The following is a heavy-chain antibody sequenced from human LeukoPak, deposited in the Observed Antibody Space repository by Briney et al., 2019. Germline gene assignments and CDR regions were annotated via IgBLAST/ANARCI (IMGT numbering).Heavy chain of an antibody. CDR2: INTNTGNP. D-gene: IGHD3-9*01. CDR1: GYTFTSYA. CDR3: ARSPRGDILTGYDY. Sequence: ASVKVSCKASGYTFTSYAMNWVRQAPGQGLEWMGWINTNTGNPTYAQGFTGRFVFSLDTSVSTAYLQISSLKAEDTAVYYCARSPRGDILTGYDYWGQGTLVTVSS. J-gene: IGHJ4*02. V-gene: IGHV7-4-1*02.